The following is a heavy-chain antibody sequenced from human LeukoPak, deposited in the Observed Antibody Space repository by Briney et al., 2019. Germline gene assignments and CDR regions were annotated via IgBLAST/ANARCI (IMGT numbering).Heavy chain of an antibody. CDR2: IYVSGII. CDR3: ARASKFGDLYY. V-gene: IGHV4-4*07. D-gene: IGHD3-10*01. J-gene: IGHJ4*02. Sequence: WIGRIYVSGIINYTPSLKSRVTMSADTSENQLYLRLTSVTAADTAVYYCARASKFGDLYYWGQGTQVTVPS.